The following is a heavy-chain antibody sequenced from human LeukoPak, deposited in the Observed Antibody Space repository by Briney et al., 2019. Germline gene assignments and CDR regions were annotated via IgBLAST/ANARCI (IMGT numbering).Heavy chain of an antibody. J-gene: IGHJ4*02. D-gene: IGHD2-15*01. Sequence: GGSLRLSCAASGFTFSSYSMSWVRQAPGKGLEWVSSISNSSSNIYCADSVKGRFTISSDNDKKLLYLQMNSLRAEATAVYYGARYSVGYCSGVSCPCGYDYWGQGTLVTVSS. CDR1: GFTFSSYS. CDR3: ARYSVGYCSGVSCPCGYDY. V-gene: IGHV3-21*01. CDR2: ISNSSSNI.